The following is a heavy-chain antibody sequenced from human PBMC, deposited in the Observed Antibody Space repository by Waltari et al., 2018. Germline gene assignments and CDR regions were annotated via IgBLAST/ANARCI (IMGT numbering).Heavy chain of an antibody. CDR3: ARESSSFSNYISYGMDV. D-gene: IGHD4-4*01. CDR2: IKQDGSEQ. J-gene: IGHJ6*02. CDR1: GFSFSSYW. V-gene: IGHV3-7*01. Sequence: EVQLVESGGGLVQPGGSLRLSCAASGFSFSSYWMTWVRQTPGKGLEGVANIKQDGSEQNYVDSVKGRFTISRDNANNSLHLQMHSLRAEDTAVYSCARESSSFSNYISYGMDVWGQGTTVTVAS.